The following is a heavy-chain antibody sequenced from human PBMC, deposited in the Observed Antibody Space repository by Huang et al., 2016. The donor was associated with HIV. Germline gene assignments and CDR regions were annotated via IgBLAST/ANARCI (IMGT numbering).Heavy chain of an antibody. D-gene: IGHD3-10*01. Sequence: QVRLEQWGPNLLKPSDTLSLKCAVYGGSFSGYFWTWIRQSPVKGLEWIGEVNHRGSATHNPSLRSRVSMSVDSSKNQFYLNLTSVTAADTAVYFCARPKMTATPSDSSWSYFDFWGRGTPVTVSS. CDR2: VNHRGSA. CDR3: ARPKMTATPSDSSWSYFDF. V-gene: IGHV4-34*01. CDR1: GGSFSGYF. J-gene: IGHJ4*02.